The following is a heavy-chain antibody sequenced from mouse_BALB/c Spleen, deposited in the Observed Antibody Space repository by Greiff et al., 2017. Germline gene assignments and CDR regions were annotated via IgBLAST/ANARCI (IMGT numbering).Heavy chain of an antibody. J-gene: IGHJ1*01. V-gene: IGHV1-61*01. CDR1: GYSFTSYW. CDR2: IHPSDSET. CDR3: ARALGLVSYFDV. D-gene: IGHD3-3*01. Sequence: QVHVKQPGAELVRPGASVKLSCKASGYSFTSYWMNWVKQRPGQGLEWIGMIHPSDSETRLNQKFKDKATLTVDKSSSTAYMQLSSPTSEDSAVYYCARALGLVSYFDVWGAGTTVTVSS.